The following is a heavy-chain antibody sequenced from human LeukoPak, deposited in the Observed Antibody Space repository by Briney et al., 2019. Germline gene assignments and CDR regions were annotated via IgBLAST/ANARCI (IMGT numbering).Heavy chain of an antibody. CDR2: INPNSGGT. CDR3: ARDAQYYDYVWGSSEHDAFDI. V-gene: IGHV1-2*02. D-gene: IGHD3-16*01. CDR1: GYTFTGYY. J-gene: IGHJ3*02. Sequence: GASVKVSCKASGYTFTGYYMHWVRQAPGQGLEWMGWINPNSGGTNYAQMFQGRVTMTRDTSISTAYMELSRLRSDDTAVYYCARDAQYYDYVWGSSEHDAFDIWGQGTMVTVSS.